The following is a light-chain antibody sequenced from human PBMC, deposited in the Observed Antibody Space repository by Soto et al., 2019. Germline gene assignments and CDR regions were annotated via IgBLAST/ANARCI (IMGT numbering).Light chain of an antibody. Sequence: EIVLTQSPGTLSLSPGERATLSCRASQSLSSSYLAWYQQKPGQAPRPLIYGASSRATGIPDRFSGSGSGTDFTLTITGLEPEDFAVYYCQKYGSSRTFGQGTKVDIK. V-gene: IGKV3-20*01. CDR1: QSLSSSY. CDR3: QKYGSSRT. CDR2: GAS. J-gene: IGKJ1*01.